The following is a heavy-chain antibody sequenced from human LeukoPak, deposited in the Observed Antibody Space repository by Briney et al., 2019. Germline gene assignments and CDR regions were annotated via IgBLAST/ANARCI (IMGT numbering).Heavy chain of an antibody. CDR2: ISYDGSNK. Sequence: GGSLRLSCAASGFTFSSYAMHWVRQAPGKGLEWVAVISYDGSNKYYADSVKGRFTISRDNSKNTLYLQMNSLRAEDTAVYCCARENGCISCSYNLDYWGQGTLVTVSS. V-gene: IGHV3-30*04. D-gene: IGHD2-2*01. CDR1: GFTFSSYA. J-gene: IGHJ4*02. CDR3: ARENGCISCSYNLDY.